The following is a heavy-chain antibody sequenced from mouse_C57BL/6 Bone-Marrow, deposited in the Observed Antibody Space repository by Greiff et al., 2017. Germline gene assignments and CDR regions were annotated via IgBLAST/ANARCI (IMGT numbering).Heavy chain of an antibody. V-gene: IGHV1-61*01. CDR2: IYPSDSET. D-gene: IGHD2-4*01. CDR3: ARGGDYAWFAY. J-gene: IGHJ3*01. CDR1: GYTFTSYW. Sequence: QVQLQQPGAELVRPGSSVKLSCKASGYTFTSYWMDWVKQRPGQGLEWIGNIYPSDSETHYNQKFKDKATLTVDKSSSTAYMQLSSLTSEDPAVYYCARGGDYAWFAYWGQGTLVTVSA.